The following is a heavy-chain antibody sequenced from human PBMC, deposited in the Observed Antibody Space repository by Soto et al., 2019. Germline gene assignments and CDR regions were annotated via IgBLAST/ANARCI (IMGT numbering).Heavy chain of an antibody. CDR3: AIFTSEIDY. V-gene: IGHV4-34*01. CDR1: GGSFSGYY. J-gene: IGHJ4*02. CDR2: INHSGST. Sequence: SETLSLTCAVYGGSFSGYYWSWIRQPPGKGLEWIGEINHSGSTNYNPSLKSRVTLSVDTSKNQFSLKLSSVTAADTAVYYCAIFTSEIDYWGQGTLVTVSS.